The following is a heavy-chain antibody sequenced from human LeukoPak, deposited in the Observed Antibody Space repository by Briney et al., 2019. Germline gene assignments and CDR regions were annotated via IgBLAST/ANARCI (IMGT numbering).Heavy chain of an antibody. CDR2: ISLAGQT. J-gene: IGHJ4*02. CDR3: SRESGPFCPFGY. CDR1: GGSISGTNW. V-gene: IGHV4/OR15-8*02. Sequence: SETLSLTCGVSGGSISGTNWWSWVRQPPGQGLEWIGEISLAGQTNYNPSLNGRVTMSLDKSSNPLSLHLTSVTAADTATYFCSRESGPFCPFGYWGQGTLVIVSS. D-gene: IGHD1-26*01.